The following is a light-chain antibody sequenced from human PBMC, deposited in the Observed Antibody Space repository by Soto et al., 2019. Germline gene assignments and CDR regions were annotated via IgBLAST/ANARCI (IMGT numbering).Light chain of an antibody. CDR2: EVS. Sequence: QSVLTQPASVSGSPGQSITISCTGTSSDVGAHNFVSWYQQHPGKAPKVMIYEVSNRPSGVSNRFSGSKSGNTASLTISGLQAEDEADYYCNSYTNTAARVFGTGTQLTVL. CDR3: NSYTNTAARV. J-gene: IGLJ1*01. V-gene: IGLV2-14*01. CDR1: SSDVGAHNF.